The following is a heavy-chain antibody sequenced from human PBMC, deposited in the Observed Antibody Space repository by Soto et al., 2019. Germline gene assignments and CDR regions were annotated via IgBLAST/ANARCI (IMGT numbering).Heavy chain of an antibody. CDR1: GFFFSDY. CDR3: ARSSGWRHVVGYKYGLDV. Sequence: QVQLVESGGGLVKPGGSLRLSCTGSGFFFSDYMTWIRQAPGKGLEWVSYISGSGAYTKYADSVRGRFTISRDNAKNSLWLQINSLRAEDTAVYYCARSSGWRHVVGYKYGLDVWGQGTTVIVSS. CDR2: ISGSGAYT. J-gene: IGHJ6*02. V-gene: IGHV3-11*06. D-gene: IGHD5-18*01.